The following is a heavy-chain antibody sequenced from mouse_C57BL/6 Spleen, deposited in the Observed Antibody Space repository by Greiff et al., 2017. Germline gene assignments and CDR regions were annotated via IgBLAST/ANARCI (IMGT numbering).Heavy chain of an antibody. J-gene: IGHJ3*01. CDR2: IDPENGDT. Sequence: EVQLVESGAELVRPGASVKLSCTASGFNIKDDYMHWVKQRPEQGLEWIGWIDPENGDTEYASKFQGKATITADTSSNTAYLQLSSLTSEDTAVYYCTKDYGNSAWFAYWGQGTLVTVSA. V-gene: IGHV14-4*01. D-gene: IGHD2-1*01. CDR1: GFNIKDDY. CDR3: TKDYGNSAWFAY.